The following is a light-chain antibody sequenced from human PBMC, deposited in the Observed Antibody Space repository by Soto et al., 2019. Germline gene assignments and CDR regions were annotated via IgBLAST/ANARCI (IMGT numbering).Light chain of an antibody. V-gene: IGKV3-15*01. CDR2: GAP. Sequence: EIVMSQSPATLSVSPRERATLSCRATQSVSSNLAWYQQKPGQAPRLLVYGAPTRATGIPARVSGSGSGTEFTLTISSLQSEDVAVYYCQQYNNWPYTFGQGTKLEIK. CDR1: QSVSSN. J-gene: IGKJ2*01. CDR3: QQYNNWPYT.